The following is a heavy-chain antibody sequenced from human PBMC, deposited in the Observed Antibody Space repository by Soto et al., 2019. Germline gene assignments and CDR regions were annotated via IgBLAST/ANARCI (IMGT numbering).Heavy chain of an antibody. CDR2: ISSSSSYI. Sequence: PGGSRRLSWAASGFNFSGYSMNWVRQAPGKGLEWVSSISSSSSYIYYADSVKGRFTISRDNAKNSLYLQMNSLRAEDTAVYYCARNAATTVTTNWGQGTLVTVS. J-gene: IGHJ4*02. CDR1: GFNFSGYS. CDR3: ARNAATTVTTN. V-gene: IGHV3-21*01. D-gene: IGHD4-17*01.